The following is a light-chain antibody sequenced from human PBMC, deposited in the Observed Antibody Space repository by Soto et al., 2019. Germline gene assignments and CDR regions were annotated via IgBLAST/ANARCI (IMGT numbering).Light chain of an antibody. J-gene: IGKJ5*01. CDR2: SAS. V-gene: IGKV1-39*01. CDR1: QRINIY. CDR3: QQSFSTPT. Sequence: DIQMTQSPSSLSTSIGDRVTITCRASQRINIYLNWYRQKPGKAPELLIYSASNLQSGVPSRFSGSGSGTDFTLTISGLQSEDFETYYYQQSFSTPTFGQGKRLEIK.